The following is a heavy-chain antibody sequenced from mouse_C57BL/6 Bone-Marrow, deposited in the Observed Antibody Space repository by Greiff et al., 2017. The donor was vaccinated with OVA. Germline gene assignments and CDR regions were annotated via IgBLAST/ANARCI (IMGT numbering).Heavy chain of an antibody. Sequence: DVKLVESEGGLVQPGSSMKLSCTASGFTFSDYYMAWVRQVPEKGLEWVANINYDGSSTYYLDSLKSRFIISRDNAKNILYLQMSSLKSEDTATYYCARGDYDGAYYFDYWGQGTTLTVSS. CDR1: GFTFSDYY. CDR3: ARGDYDGAYYFDY. V-gene: IGHV5-16*01. CDR2: INYDGSST. J-gene: IGHJ2*01. D-gene: IGHD2-4*01.